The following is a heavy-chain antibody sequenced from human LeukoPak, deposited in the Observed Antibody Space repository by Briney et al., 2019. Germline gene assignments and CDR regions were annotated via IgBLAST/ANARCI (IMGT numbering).Heavy chain of an antibody. CDR1: GGSISSYY. CDR3: ARHTSVAGPFDY. J-gene: IGHJ4*02. Sequence: SETLSLTCTVSGGSISSYYWSWIRQPPGKGLDWIGSIYDSETTSYNPSLKSRVTISVDTSKNQFSLKLSSVTAADTAVYYCARHTSVAGPFDYWGQGTLVTVSS. V-gene: IGHV4-39*01. CDR2: IYDSETT. D-gene: IGHD6-19*01.